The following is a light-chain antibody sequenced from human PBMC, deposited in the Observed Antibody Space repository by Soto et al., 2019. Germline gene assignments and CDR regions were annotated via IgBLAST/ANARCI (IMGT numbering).Light chain of an antibody. CDR1: QSVSSY. J-gene: IGKJ2*01. Sequence: EIVLTQSPATLSLSPGERATLSCRASQSVSSYLAWYQQKPGQAPRLLIYDASNRATGIPARFSGSGSGTDFTLTISSLETEDVAVYYCQQRSNWPPLYTFGQGTKLEIK. V-gene: IGKV3-11*01. CDR2: DAS. CDR3: QQRSNWPPLYT.